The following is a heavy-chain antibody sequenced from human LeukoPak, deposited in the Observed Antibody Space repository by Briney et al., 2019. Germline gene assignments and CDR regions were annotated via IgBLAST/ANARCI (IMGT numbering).Heavy chain of an antibody. CDR1: GFTFNIYS. J-gene: IGHJ4*02. CDR2: ITSSSHYI. Sequence: PGGSLRLSCAASGFTFNIYSMNWVRQAPGKGLEWVSRITSSSHYIYYADSVKGRFTISRDNAKNSLYLQMNSLRAEDTAVYYCAKDLVAAAGTVYWGQGTLVTVSS. D-gene: IGHD6-13*01. V-gene: IGHV3-21*01. CDR3: AKDLVAAAGTVY.